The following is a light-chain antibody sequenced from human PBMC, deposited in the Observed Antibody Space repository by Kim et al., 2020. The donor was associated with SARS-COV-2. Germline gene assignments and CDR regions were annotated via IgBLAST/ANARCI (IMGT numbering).Light chain of an antibody. Sequence: SGSLGDRVTVTCRASQTVSNSLNWYQQKPGKAPELLISFAATLQNGVPSRFSGSGSGTDFTLTISSLQAEDFATYYCQQSYSIPYTFGQGTKLEIK. J-gene: IGKJ2*01. V-gene: IGKV1-39*01. CDR3: QQSYSIPYT. CDR1: QTVSNS. CDR2: FAA.